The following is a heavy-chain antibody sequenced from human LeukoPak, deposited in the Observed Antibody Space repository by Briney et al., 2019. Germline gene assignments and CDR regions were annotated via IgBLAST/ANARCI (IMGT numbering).Heavy chain of an antibody. CDR3: AKEIGRITIFGVVKAFDY. CDR2: ISGSGGST. D-gene: IGHD3-3*01. Sequence: PGGSLRLSXAASGFTFSSYAMSWVRQAPGKGLEWVSAISGSGGSTYYADSVKGRFTISRDNSKNTLYLQMNSLRAEDTAVYYCAKEIGRITIFGVVKAFDYWGQGTLVTVSS. V-gene: IGHV3-23*01. J-gene: IGHJ4*02. CDR1: GFTFSSYA.